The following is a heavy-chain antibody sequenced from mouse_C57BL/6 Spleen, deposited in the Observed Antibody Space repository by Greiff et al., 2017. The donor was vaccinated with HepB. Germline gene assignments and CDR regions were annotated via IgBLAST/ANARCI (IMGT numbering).Heavy chain of an antibody. CDR2: IYPGDGDT. D-gene: IGHD3-3*01. J-gene: IGHJ2*01. CDR1: GYAFSSYW. Sequence: QVQLQQSGAELVKPGASVKISCKASGYAFSSYWMNWVKQRPGKGLEWIGQIYPGDGDTNYNGKFKGKATLTADKSSSTAYMQLSSLTSEDSAVYFCARDRRGQGVLGFDYWGQGTTLTVSS. V-gene: IGHV1-80*01. CDR3: ARDRRGQGVLGFDY.